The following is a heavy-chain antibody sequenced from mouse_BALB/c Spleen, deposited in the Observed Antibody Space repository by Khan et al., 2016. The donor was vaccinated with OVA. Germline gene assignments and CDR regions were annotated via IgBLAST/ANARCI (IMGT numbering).Heavy chain of an antibody. CDR1: GYTFTNYG. J-gene: IGHJ4*01. CDR2: INTYTGEP. V-gene: IGHV9-3-1*01. Sequence: QIPLVQSGPELKKPGETVKISCKASGYTFTNYGMNWVKQTPGQGLKWMGWINTYTGEPTYVDDFKGRFAFSLETSASTAYLQINNLKNEDTATDFCARPPYFSYVMVYWGQGTSVTVSS. CDR3: ARPPYFSYVMVY. D-gene: IGHD2-10*01.